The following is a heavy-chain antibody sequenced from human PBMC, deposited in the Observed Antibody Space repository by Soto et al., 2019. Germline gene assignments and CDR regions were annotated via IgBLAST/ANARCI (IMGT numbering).Heavy chain of an antibody. CDR3: ASDFVGSSWHGPPGAFDI. D-gene: IGHD6-13*01. CDR1: GFTFSSYS. CDR2: ISSSSSTI. J-gene: IGHJ3*02. Sequence: EVQLVETGGGLVQPGGSLRLSCAASGFTFSSYSMNWVRQAPGKGLEWVSYISSSSSTIYYADSVKGLFTISRDNAKNPLYLQLNSLRSQDTAVYYCASDFVGSSWHGPPGAFDIWGQGTMVTVSS. V-gene: IGHV3-48*01.